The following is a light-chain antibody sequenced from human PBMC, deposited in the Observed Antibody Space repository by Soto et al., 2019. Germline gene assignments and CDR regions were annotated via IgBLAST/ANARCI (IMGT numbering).Light chain of an antibody. V-gene: IGKV3-20*01. CDR2: SAS. Sequence: EIVLTQSPFTLSFSPVERSTRSCMASQSVSISHLAWYQQKPGQTPRLLIHSASSRATGIPDRFSASGTGTDFTLTISSLQPEDFGTYYCQQSFSTPRTFGQGTKVDIK. J-gene: IGKJ1*01. CDR3: QQSFSTPRT. CDR1: QSVSISH.